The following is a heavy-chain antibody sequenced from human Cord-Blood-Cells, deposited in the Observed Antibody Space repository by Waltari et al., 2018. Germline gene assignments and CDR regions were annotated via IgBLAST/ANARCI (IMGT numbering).Heavy chain of an antibody. V-gene: IGHV4-39*01. J-gene: IGHJ4*02. CDR1: GGSISSSSYY. D-gene: IGHD3-3*01. CDR2: IYYSGST. CDR3: ARRLATIFGVVIGFDY. Sequence: QLQLQESGPGLVKPSETLSLTCTVPGGSISSSSYYWAWIRQPPGKGLEWIGGIYYSGSTYYNPSLKSRVTISVDTSKNQFSLKLSSVTAADTAVYYCARRLATIFGVVIGFDYWGQGTLVTVSS.